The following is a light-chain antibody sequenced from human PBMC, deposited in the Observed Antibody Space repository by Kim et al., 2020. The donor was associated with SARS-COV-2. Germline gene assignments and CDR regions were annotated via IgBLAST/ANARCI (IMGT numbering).Light chain of an antibody. CDR2: DVT. Sequence: GQSVTISCTGTRNAVGGYNSVSWYQQHPGKAPKLIIYDVTKRPSGVPDRFSASKSGNAASLTVSGLQSEDEADYYCFSYAGNDNWVFGGGTQLTVL. V-gene: IGLV2-8*01. J-gene: IGLJ3*02. CDR3: FSYAGNDNWV. CDR1: RNAVGGYNS.